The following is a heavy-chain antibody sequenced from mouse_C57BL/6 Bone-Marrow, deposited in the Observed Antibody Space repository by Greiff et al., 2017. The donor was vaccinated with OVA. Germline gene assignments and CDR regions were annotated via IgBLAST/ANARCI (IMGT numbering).Heavy chain of an antibody. D-gene: IGHD2-4*01. CDR3: TTYYDYDYAMDD. V-gene: IGHV14-4*01. J-gene: IGHJ4*01. Sequence: EVQLQQSGAELVRPGASVKLSCTASGFNFTDDYMHWVKQRPEQGLEWIGWIDPENGDTEYASKFKGKATITADTSSTTAYLQLSSLTSEDTAVYYCTTYYDYDYAMDDWGQGTSVTVAS. CDR2: IDPENGDT. CDR1: GFNFTDDY.